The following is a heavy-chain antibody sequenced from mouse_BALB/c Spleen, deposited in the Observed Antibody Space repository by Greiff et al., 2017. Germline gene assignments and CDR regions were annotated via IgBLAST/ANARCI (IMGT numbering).Heavy chain of an antibody. V-gene: IGHV3-6*02. Sequence: EVKLLESGPGLVKPSQSLSLTCSVTGYSITSGYYWNWIRQFPGNKLEWMGYISYDGSNNYNPSLKNRISITRDTSKNQFFLKLNSVTTEDTATYYCARLRMDYAMDYWGQGTSVTVSS. D-gene: IGHD1-1*01. CDR1: GYSITSGYY. J-gene: IGHJ4*01. CDR3: ARLRMDYAMDY. CDR2: ISYDGSN.